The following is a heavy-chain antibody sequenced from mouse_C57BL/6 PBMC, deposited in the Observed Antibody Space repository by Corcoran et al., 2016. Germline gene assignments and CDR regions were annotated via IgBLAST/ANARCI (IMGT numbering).Heavy chain of an antibody. CDR1: GYTFTDYY. Sequence: EVQLQQSGPELVKPGASVKISCKASGYTFTDYYMNWVKQSHGKSLEWIGDINPNNGGTSYNQKFKGKATLTADKSSSTAYMELRSLTSEDSAVYYGERRGQGAMDYWGQGTSVTVSS. CDR3: ERRGQGAMDY. V-gene: IGHV1-26*01. CDR2: INPNNGGT. J-gene: IGHJ4*01.